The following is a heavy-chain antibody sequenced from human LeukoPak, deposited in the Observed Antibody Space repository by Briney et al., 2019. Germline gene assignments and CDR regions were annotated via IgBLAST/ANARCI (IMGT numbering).Heavy chain of an antibody. J-gene: IGHJ5*02. Sequence: PSETLSLTCTVSGGSISSYYWSSIRQPAGKGLEWIGRIYTSGSTNYNPSLKSRVTMSVDTSKNQFSLKLSSVTAADTAVYYCARVAGGYCSSTSCSWAWFDPWGQGTLVTVSS. CDR1: GGSISSYY. V-gene: IGHV4-4*07. D-gene: IGHD2-2*01. CDR3: ARVAGGYCSSTSCSWAWFDP. CDR2: IYTSGST.